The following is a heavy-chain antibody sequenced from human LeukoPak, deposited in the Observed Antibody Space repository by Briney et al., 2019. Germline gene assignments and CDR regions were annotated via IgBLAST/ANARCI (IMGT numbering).Heavy chain of an antibody. Sequence: PGRSLRLSCAASGFTFSSYSMNWVRQAPGKGLEWVSSISSSSSYIYYADSVKGRFTISRDNAKNSLYLQMNSLRAEDTAVYYCASYDFWSGYLVDDAFDIWGQGTMVTVSS. J-gene: IGHJ3*02. CDR2: ISSSSSYI. CDR3: ASYDFWSGYLVDDAFDI. V-gene: IGHV3-21*01. D-gene: IGHD3-3*01. CDR1: GFTFSSYS.